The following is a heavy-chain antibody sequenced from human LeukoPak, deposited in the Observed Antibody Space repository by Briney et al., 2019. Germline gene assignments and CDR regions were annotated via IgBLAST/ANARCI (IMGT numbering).Heavy chain of an antibody. D-gene: IGHD3-16*01. Sequence: GRSLRLSCAASGLTVSNNYMSWVRPAPGKGLEWVSVIYSGGSTYYTDSVEGRFTISRDTSKNTLYLQMNSLRAEDTAVYYCAAQGVFSHGGYWGQGTLVTVSS. J-gene: IGHJ4*02. CDR1: GLTVSNNY. V-gene: IGHV3-53*01. CDR2: IYSGGST. CDR3: AAQGVFSHGGY.